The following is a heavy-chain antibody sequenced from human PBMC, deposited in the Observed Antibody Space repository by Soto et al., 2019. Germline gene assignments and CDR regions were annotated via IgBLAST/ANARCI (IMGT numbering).Heavy chain of an antibody. CDR2: IYYSGST. CDR3: ARDRHPYSSAWYYFDY. Sequence: SETLSLTCSVSGGSISSSSYYWGWIRQPPGKGLEWIGSIYYSGSTNYNPSLRSLLTISVDTSKNHFSLKVSSVTAADTAVYFCARDRHPYSSAWYYFDYWGQGTLVTVSS. J-gene: IGHJ4*02. V-gene: IGHV4-39*07. D-gene: IGHD6-19*01. CDR1: GGSISSSSYY.